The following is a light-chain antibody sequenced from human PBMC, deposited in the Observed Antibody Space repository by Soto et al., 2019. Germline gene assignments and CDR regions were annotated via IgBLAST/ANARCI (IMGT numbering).Light chain of an antibody. Sequence: IQMTQSPSSLSASVGDRVTITCRASESISHWLAWYQVKPGKVPKLLIYDAFILERGVPSRISGSGFRTDFTLTITSLQPDDFATYCCQQYNATSYTFGPGTKLDMK. J-gene: IGKJ2*01. V-gene: IGKV1-5*01. CDR2: DAF. CDR3: QQYNATSYT. CDR1: ESISHW.